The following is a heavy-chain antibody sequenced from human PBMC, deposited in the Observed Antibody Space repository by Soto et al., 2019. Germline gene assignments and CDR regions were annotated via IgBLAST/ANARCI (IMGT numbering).Heavy chain of an antibody. V-gene: IGHV3-74*01. Sequence: GGALRLSCAASGFTFSIHWMHWVRQVPGKGLVWVPRISHDGSNIGYADSVKGRFTISRDDGKNTLYLQMNSRRAEDTAVYSCVKGEYFECRTGYNRFDFWGLSTWVTVSS. CDR2: ISHDGSNI. CDR1: GFTFSIHW. D-gene: IGHD3-9*01. J-gene: IGHJ4*01. CDR3: VKGEYFECRTGYNRFDF.